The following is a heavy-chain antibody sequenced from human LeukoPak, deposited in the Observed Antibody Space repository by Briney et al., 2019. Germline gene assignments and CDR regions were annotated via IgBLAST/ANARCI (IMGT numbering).Heavy chain of an antibody. V-gene: IGHV1-2*06. CDR1: GYTFTGYY. D-gene: IGHD3-22*01. CDR2: INPNSGGT. Sequence: ASVKVSCKASGYTFTGYYMHWVRQAPGQGLEWMGRINPNSGGTNYAQKFQGRVTMTRDTSISTAYMELSRLRSDDTAVYYCARDYDDSSGYYSFDYWGQGTLVTVSS. J-gene: IGHJ4*02. CDR3: ARDYDDSSGYYSFDY.